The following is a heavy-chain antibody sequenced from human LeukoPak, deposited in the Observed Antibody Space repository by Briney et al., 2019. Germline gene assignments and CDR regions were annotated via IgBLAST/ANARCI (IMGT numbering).Heavy chain of an antibody. CDR2: INHSGST. CDR1: GGSFSGYY. D-gene: IGHD2-2*01. J-gene: IGHJ4*02. V-gene: IGHV4-34*01. Sequence: PSETLSLTCAVYGGSFSGYYWSWIRQPPWKGLEWIGEINHSGSTNYNPSLKSRVTISVDTSKNQFSLKLSSVTAADTAVYYCARVVVVVPAAMNMLDYWGQGTLVTVSS. CDR3: ARVVVVVPAAMNMLDY.